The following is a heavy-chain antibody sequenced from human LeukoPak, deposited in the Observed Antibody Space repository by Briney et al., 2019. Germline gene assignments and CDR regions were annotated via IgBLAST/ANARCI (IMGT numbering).Heavy chain of an antibody. CDR3: ARPLLGCSGGSCYSDWFDP. Sequence: GASVKVSCKASGYTFTGYYMHWVRQARGQALDWVAWINPNSGGTNYAQKFQGRVTMTRDTSISTAYMELSRLRSDDTAVYYCARPLLGCSGGSCYSDWFDPWGQGTLVTVSS. J-gene: IGHJ5*02. CDR2: INPNSGGT. V-gene: IGHV1-2*02. CDR1: GYTFTGYY. D-gene: IGHD2-15*01.